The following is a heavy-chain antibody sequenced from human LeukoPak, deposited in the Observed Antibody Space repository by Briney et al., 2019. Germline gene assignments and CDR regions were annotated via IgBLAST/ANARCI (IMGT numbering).Heavy chain of an antibody. J-gene: IGHJ3*02. CDR2: IGYSGST. V-gene: IGHV4-59*12. D-gene: IGHD3-10*01. CDR3: AKSNGYGLVDI. CDR1: GGSFSDYY. Sequence: SETLSLTCTVSGGSFSDYYWSWIRQPPGKGLEWIGYIGYSGSTNYNPSLKSRVTISLDTSRNQFSLKLNSVTAADTAVYYCAKSNGYGLVDIWGQGTMVTVSS.